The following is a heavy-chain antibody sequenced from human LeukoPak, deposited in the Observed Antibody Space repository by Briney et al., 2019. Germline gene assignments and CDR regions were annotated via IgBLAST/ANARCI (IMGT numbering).Heavy chain of an antibody. J-gene: IGHJ4*02. CDR3: ARGAKYYDSSGYYPLDY. D-gene: IGHD3-22*01. Sequence: SETLSLTCAVYGGSFSGYYWSWIRQPPGKGREWIGEINHSGSTNYNLSLKSRVTISVDTSKNQFSLKLSSVTAADTAVYYCARGAKYYDSSGYYPLDYWGQGTLVTVSS. CDR1: GGSFSGYY. CDR2: INHSGST. V-gene: IGHV4-34*01.